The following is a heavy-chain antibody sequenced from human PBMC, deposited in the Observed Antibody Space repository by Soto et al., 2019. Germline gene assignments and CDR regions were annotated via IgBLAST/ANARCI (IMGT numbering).Heavy chain of an antibody. CDR2: TRNKANSYTT. Sequence: EVQLVESGGGLVQPGGSLRLSCAASGFTFSDHYMDWVRQAPGKGLEWVGSTRNKANSYTTEYAASVKGRFTISRDDSKNSLYLQMNSLKTEDTAVYYCARSHSSRQNYYFDYWGQGTLVTVSS. D-gene: IGHD6-13*01. CDR3: ARSHSSRQNYYFDY. V-gene: IGHV3-72*01. J-gene: IGHJ4*02. CDR1: GFTFSDHY.